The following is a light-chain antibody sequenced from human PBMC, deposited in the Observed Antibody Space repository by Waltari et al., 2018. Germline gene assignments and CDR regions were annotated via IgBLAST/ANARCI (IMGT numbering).Light chain of an antibody. V-gene: IGLV2-23*01. J-gene: IGLJ3*02. Sequence: QSALTQPASVSGSPGPSITIPRTGTSSDVGSYNLVSWYQHHPGKAPKLMIYEGTQRPSGVSDRFSGSKSGDTASLTISGLQAEDEADYYCCSYVRDITWVFGGGTKLTVL. CDR2: EGT. CDR3: CSYVRDITWV. CDR1: SSDVGSYNL.